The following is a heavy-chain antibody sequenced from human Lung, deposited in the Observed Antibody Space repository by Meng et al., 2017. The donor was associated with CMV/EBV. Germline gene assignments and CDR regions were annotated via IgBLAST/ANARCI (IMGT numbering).Heavy chain of an antibody. CDR1: GGTFSSYA. J-gene: IGHJ6*02. D-gene: IGHD2-2*01. V-gene: IGHV1-69*10. Sequence: SVXVSCKASGGTFSSYAISWVRQAPGQGLEWMGGIIPILGIANYAQKFQGRVTITADKSTSTAYMELSSLRSEDTAVYYCASLGYCSSTSCPFYYYYGMDVWGQGTTVT. CDR2: IIPILGIA. CDR3: ASLGYCSSTSCPFYYYYGMDV.